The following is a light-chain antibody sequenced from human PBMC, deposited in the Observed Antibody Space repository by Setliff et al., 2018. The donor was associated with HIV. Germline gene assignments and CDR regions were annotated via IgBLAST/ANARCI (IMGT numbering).Light chain of an antibody. J-gene: IGLJ1*01. Sequence: QSALTQPASVSGSPGRSITISCTGNSSDVGGYNSVSWFQQHPGKAPKLLIYDVSDRPSGVSNRFSGSKSGNTASLTISGLQAEDEADYYCHSTRSSSTPYVFGTGTKVTVL. V-gene: IGLV2-14*03. CDR2: DVS. CDR1: SSDVGGYNS. CDR3: HSTRSSSTPYV.